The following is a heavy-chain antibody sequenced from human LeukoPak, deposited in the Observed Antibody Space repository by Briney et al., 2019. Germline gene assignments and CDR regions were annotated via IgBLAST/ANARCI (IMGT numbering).Heavy chain of an antibody. Sequence: GGSLRLSCADSGFTFRSYSMNWVRQAPGKGLEWVSYISSSSSTIYYADSVKGRFTISRDNAKNSLYLQMNSLRAEDTAVYYCARGLSKYYYDSSGYVEAFDIWGQGTMVTVSS. CDR3: ARGLSKYYYDSSGYVEAFDI. D-gene: IGHD3-22*01. CDR1: GFTFRSYS. V-gene: IGHV3-48*04. CDR2: ISSSSSTI. J-gene: IGHJ3*02.